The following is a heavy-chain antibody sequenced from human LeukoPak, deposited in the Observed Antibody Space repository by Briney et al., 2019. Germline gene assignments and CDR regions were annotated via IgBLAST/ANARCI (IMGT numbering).Heavy chain of an antibody. CDR1: GFTFSNAW. Sequence: GGSLRLSCAASGFTFSNAWMSWVRQAPGKGLEWVGRIKSKTDGGTTDYAAPVKGRFTISRDDSKNTLCLQMNSLKTEDTAVYYCTTHPSAVTSYDYWGQGTLVTVSS. V-gene: IGHV3-15*01. CDR2: IKSKTDGGTT. CDR3: TTHPSAVTSYDY. J-gene: IGHJ4*02. D-gene: IGHD4-17*01.